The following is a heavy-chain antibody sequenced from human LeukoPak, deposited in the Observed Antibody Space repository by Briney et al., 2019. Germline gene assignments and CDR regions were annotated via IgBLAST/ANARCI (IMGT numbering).Heavy chain of an antibody. CDR3: TRGRRRDPTGSSYYYGMDV. D-gene: IGHD1-1*01. Sequence: GALRLSCAASAFTFSRYWMSWVRKAPGKGLEWVANIKQDGSETYYVDSVKGRFTISRDNAKNSLHLQMNSLRAEDTAVYYCTRGRRRDPTGSSYYYGMDVWGQGTTVAVSS. CDR1: AFTFSRYW. CDR2: IKQDGSET. V-gene: IGHV3-7*03. J-gene: IGHJ6*02.